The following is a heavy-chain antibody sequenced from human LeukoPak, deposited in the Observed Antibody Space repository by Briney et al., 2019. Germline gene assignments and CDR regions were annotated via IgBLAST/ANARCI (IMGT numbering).Heavy chain of an antibody. J-gene: IGHJ5*02. Sequence: PGGSLRLSCSASGFTFNTYWMNWVRQAPGKGLEWVAVISSDGSNKYYADSVKGRFTISRDNSKNTLYLQMNSLRAEDTAVYYCAKDWEAATSHPRYNWFDPWGQGTLVTVSS. CDR3: AKDWEAATSHPRYNWFDP. CDR1: GFTFNTYW. V-gene: IGHV3-30*18. D-gene: IGHD6-13*01. CDR2: ISSDGSNK.